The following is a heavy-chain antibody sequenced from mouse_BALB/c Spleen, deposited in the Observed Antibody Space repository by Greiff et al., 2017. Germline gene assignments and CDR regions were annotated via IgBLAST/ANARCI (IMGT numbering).Heavy chain of an antibody. CDR1: GFTFSSYA. CDR3: ARFTTYYFDY. J-gene: IGHJ2*01. V-gene: IGHV5-9-4*01. D-gene: IGHD2-12*01. Sequence: EVKLVESGGGLVKPGGSLKLSCAASGFTFSSYAMSWVRQSPEKRLEWVAEISSGGSYTYYPDTVTGRFTISRDNAKNTLYLEMSSLRSEDTAMYYCARFTTYYFDYWGQGTTLTGAS. CDR2: ISSGGSYT.